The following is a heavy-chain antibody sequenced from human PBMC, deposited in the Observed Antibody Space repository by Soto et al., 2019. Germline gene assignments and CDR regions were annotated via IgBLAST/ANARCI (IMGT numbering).Heavy chain of an antibody. CDR2: IIPIFGTA. CDR3: ARDSGYDAWGISFDY. D-gene: IGHD5-12*01. Sequence: SEKVSCKGSGCTFSSYAINWVRQAPGQGLEWIGGIIPIFGTANYAHKIQGRVTITANEATITAYTDQSSLTPEDTAVYYCARDSGYDAWGISFDYCALGTLVTVS. J-gene: IGHJ4*02. CDR1: GCTFSSYA. V-gene: IGHV1-69*13.